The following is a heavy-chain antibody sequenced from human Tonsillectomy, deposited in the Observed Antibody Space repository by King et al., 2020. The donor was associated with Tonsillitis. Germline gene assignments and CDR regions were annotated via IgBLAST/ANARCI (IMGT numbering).Heavy chain of an antibody. CDR1: GFTFSSYG. CDR2: ISYDGSNK. Sequence: HVQLVESGGGVVQPGRSLRLSCAASGFTFSSYGMHWVRQAPGKGLEWVAVISYDGSNKYYADSVKGRFTISRDNSKNTLYLQMNSLRAEDTAVYYCARDGISGWYLSRYFDYWGQGTLVTVSS. D-gene: IGHD6-19*01. J-gene: IGHJ4*02. V-gene: IGHV3-33*05. CDR3: ARDGISGWYLSRYFDY.